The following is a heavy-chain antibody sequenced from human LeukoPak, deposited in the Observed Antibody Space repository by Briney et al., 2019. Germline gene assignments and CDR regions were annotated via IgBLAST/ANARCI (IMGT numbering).Heavy chain of an antibody. D-gene: IGHD3-10*01. V-gene: IGHV4-59*01. Sequence: SETLSLTCTVSGGSISSYYWSWIRQPPGKGLEWIGYIYYSGSTNYNPSLKSRVTISVDTSKNQFSLKLSSVTAADTAVYYCARDWRRYYGSGRADYYYYYMDVWGKGTTVTVSS. J-gene: IGHJ6*03. CDR3: ARDWRRYYGSGRADYYYYYMDV. CDR2: IYYSGST. CDR1: GGSISSYY.